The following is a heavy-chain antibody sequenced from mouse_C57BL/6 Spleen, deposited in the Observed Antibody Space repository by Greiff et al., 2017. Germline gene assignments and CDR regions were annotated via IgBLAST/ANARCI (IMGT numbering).Heavy chain of an antibody. Sequence: QVQLQQSGAELVRPGASVTLSCKASGYTFTDYEMHWVKQTPVHGLEWIGAIDPETGGTAYNQKFKGKAILTADKSSSTAYMELRSLTSEDSAVYYCTRSRDYGYDGDAMDYWGQGTSVTVSS. D-gene: IGHD2-2*01. V-gene: IGHV1-15*01. CDR3: TRSRDYGYDGDAMDY. CDR1: GYTFTDYE. CDR2: IDPETGGT. J-gene: IGHJ4*01.